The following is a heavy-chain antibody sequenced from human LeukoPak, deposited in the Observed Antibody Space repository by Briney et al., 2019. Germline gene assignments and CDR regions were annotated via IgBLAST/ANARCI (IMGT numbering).Heavy chain of an antibody. J-gene: IGHJ3*02. Sequence: GGSLRLSCAASGFTFSSYSMNWVRQAPGKGLEWVSSISSSSSYIYYADSVKGRFTISRDNAKNSLYLQMNSLRAEDTAVYYCARGGFYGSGSYYRASYGFDIWGQGTMVTVSS. D-gene: IGHD3-10*01. V-gene: IGHV3-21*01. CDR3: ARGGFYGSGSYYRASYGFDI. CDR1: GFTFSSYS. CDR2: ISSSSSYI.